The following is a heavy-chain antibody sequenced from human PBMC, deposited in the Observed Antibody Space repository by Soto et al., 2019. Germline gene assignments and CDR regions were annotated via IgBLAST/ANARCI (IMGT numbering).Heavy chain of an antibody. D-gene: IGHD3-16*01. CDR3: TTVIFWGYYYAMDV. Sequence: GGSLRLSCAASGFTFSNAWMSWVRQAPGKGLEWVGRIKSKTDGGTTDYAAPVKGRFTISRDDSKNTLYLQMNSLKTEDTAVYYCTTVIFWGYYYAMDVWGQGTTVTVSS. CDR2: IKSKTDGGTT. V-gene: IGHV3-15*01. J-gene: IGHJ6*02. CDR1: GFTFSNAW.